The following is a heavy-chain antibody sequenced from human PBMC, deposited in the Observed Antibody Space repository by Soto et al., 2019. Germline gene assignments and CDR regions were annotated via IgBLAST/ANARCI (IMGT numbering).Heavy chain of an antibody. J-gene: IGHJ5*02. Sequence: GGSLRLSCAASGLIFSNYWMHWVRQAPGKGLAWVARIKTDGSSTSYADSVKGRFTISRDNAKNTLYLQMNSVRAEDTAVYYCSRDIDSSAWGQGTLVTVSS. V-gene: IGHV3-74*01. D-gene: IGHD6-19*01. CDR2: IKTDGSST. CDR3: SRDIDSSA. CDR1: GLIFSNYW.